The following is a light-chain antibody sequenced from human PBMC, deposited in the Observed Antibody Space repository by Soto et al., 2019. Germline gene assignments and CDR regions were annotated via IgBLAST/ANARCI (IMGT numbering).Light chain of an antibody. J-gene: IGLJ2*01. CDR2: SNN. Sequence: QPVLTQPPSASGTPGQRVTISCSGSTSNIGSNTVNWYQQLPGPAPKLLIYSNNQRPSGVPDRFSGSKSGTSASLAISGLQSEDEADYYCAAWDDSLNGLVFGGGTKVTVL. CDR3: AAWDDSLNGLV. CDR1: TSNIGSNT. V-gene: IGLV1-44*01.